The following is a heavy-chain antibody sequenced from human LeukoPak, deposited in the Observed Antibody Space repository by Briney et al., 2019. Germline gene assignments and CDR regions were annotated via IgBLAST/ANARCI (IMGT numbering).Heavy chain of an antibody. CDR2: IYYSGST. V-gene: IGHV4-59*08. D-gene: IGHD1-14*01. Sequence: SETLSLTCTVSGGSISSYYWSWIRQPPGKGLEWIGYIYYSGSTNYNPSLKSRVTISVDTSKNQFSLKLSSVTAADTAVYYCARHAFTGTYFDYWGQGTLVTVSS. J-gene: IGHJ4*02. CDR1: GGSISSYY. CDR3: ARHAFTGTYFDY.